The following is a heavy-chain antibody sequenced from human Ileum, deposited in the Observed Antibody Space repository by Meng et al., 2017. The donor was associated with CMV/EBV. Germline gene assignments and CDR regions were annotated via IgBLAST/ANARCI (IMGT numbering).Heavy chain of an antibody. CDR2: FYSSDTY. D-gene: IGHD1-26*01. J-gene: IGHJ4*02. Sequence: QVQLQASGSGLVKPSETLSLTCTVSGGSVNNYYWSWIRQSAGKGLEWIGRFYSSDTYNYHPSLDSRVTMSLDTSKNQFSLNLRSVTAADTATYYCARGPGASTREGFDYWGLGTLVTVSS. V-gene: IGHV4-4*07. CDR3: ARGPGASTREGFDY. CDR1: GGSVNNYY.